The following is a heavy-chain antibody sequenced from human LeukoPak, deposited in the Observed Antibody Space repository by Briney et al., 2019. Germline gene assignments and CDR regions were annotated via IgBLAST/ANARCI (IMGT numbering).Heavy chain of an antibody. CDR2: ISSSSSYI. V-gene: IGHV3-21*01. J-gene: IGHJ4*02. CDR3: ARVSVEMATIAPFDY. D-gene: IGHD5-24*01. Sequence: PGRSLRLSCAASGFTFDDYAMNWVRQAPGKGLEWVSSISSSSSYIYYADSVKGRFTISRDNAKNSLYLQMNSLRAEDTAVYYCARVSVEMATIAPFDYWGQGALVTVSS. CDR1: GFTFDDYA.